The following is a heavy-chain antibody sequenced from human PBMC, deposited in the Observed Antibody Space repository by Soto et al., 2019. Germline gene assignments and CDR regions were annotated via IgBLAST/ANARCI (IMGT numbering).Heavy chain of an antibody. CDR3: ASHSSLRGYCISTSCYGYYYGMDV. Sequence: QVQLVQSGAEVKKPGSSVKVSCKASGGTFSSYAISWVRQSPGQGLEWMGGIIPIFGTADYAQKFQGRVTITADESTSTAYMELSSLRSEDTAVYYCASHSSLRGYCISTSCYGYYYGMDVWCQATTVTVSS. CDR2: IIPIFGTA. J-gene: IGHJ6*02. V-gene: IGHV1-69*12. CDR1: GGTFSSYA. D-gene: IGHD2-2*01.